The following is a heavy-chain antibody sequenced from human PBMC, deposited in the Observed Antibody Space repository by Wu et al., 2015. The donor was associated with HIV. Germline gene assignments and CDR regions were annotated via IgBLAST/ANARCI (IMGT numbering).Heavy chain of an antibody. V-gene: IGHV1-69*15. J-gene: IGHJ6*02. Sequence: QVQLAQSGAEVKKPGSSVRVSCKASGGTFSSYTFNWVRQAPGQGLEWVGSIIPISGTTDYAQKFQGRITITADESTRTTYMELSSLRYEDTAVYFCARDLARDTMIRARPRYPMDVWGQGTTVTVSS. CDR1: GGTFSSYT. CDR3: ARDLARDTMIRARPRYPMDV. D-gene: IGHD3-10*01. CDR2: IIPISGTT.